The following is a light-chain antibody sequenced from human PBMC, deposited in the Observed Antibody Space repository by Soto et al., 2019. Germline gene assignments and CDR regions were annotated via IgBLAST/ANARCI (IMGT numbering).Light chain of an antibody. V-gene: IGLV7-43*01. CDR1: TGAVTSGDY. CDR3: LLYFGGGDVL. CDR2: NTS. J-gene: IGLJ2*01. Sequence: QTVVTQEPSLTVSPGGTVTLTCAYRTGAVTSGDYPIWFQQKSGQAPRPLIYNTSNKHAWTPARFSGSLLGGKAALTLSGVQPEDEAEYFCLLYFGGGDVLFGGGTKLTVL.